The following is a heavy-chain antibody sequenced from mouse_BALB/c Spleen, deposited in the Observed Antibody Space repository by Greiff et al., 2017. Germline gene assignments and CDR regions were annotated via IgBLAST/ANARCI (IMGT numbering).Heavy chain of an antibody. CDR2: ISYSGST. D-gene: IGHD2-2*01. J-gene: IGHJ4*01. CDR1: GYSITSDYA. Sequence: EVQLQESGPGLVKPSQSLSPTCTVTGYSITSDYAWNWIRQFPGNKLEWMGYISYSGSTSYNPSLKSRISITRDTSKNQFFLQLNSVTTEDTATYYCARNGYDEEDYYAMDYWGQGTSVTVSS. CDR3: ARNGYDEEDYYAMDY. V-gene: IGHV3-2*02.